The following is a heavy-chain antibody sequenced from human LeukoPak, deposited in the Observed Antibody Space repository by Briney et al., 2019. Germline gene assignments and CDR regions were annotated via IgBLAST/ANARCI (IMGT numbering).Heavy chain of an antibody. CDR3: AKERIYYYDSSGYRNGHYFDY. J-gene: IGHJ4*02. CDR1: GFTFSNYG. V-gene: IGHV3-30*18. Sequence: GGSLRLSCAASGFTFSNYGMHWVRQAPGKGLEWVAVISYDGSNKYYADSVKGRFTISRDNSKNTLYLQMNSLRAEDTAVYYCAKERIYYYDSSGYRNGHYFDYWGQGTLVTVSS. D-gene: IGHD3-22*01. CDR2: ISYDGSNK.